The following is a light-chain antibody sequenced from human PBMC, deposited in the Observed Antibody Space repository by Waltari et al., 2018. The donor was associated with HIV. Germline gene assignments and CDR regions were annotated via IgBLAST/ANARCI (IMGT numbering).Light chain of an antibody. CDR1: QSISNY. V-gene: IGKV1-39*01. CDR2: AAS. CDR3: QHSYNTSYS. J-gene: IGKJ2*03. Sequence: DIQMTQSPSSLSASVGDRVTITCRASQSISNYLNWYQQKPGKAPKLLIYAASNLQSGVPSGFSGSGSGTDFTLTISSLQPEDFATYYCQHSYNTSYSFGQGTKLEIK.